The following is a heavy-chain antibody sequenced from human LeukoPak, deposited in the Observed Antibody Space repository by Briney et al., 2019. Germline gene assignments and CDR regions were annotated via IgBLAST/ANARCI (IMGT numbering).Heavy chain of an antibody. CDR3: ARSHSSGLYPTHNWFDP. Sequence: SETLSLTCTVSGGSISRSTYYWGWIRQPPGKGLEWIGSIYYSGSTYYNPSLKSRVTVSVDTSKNQFSLKLSSVTAAATAVYYCARSHSSGLYPTHNWFDPWGQGTLVTVSS. J-gene: IGHJ5*02. CDR2: IYYSGST. D-gene: IGHD6-19*01. V-gene: IGHV4-39*01. CDR1: GGSISRSTYY.